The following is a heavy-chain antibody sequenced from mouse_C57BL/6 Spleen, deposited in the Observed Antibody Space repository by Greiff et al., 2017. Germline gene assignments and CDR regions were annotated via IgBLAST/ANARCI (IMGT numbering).Heavy chain of an antibody. V-gene: IGHV1-59*01. CDR2: IDPSDSYT. Sequence: QVQLQQPGAELVRPGTSVKLSCKASGYTFTSYWMHWVKQRPGQGLEWIGVIDPSDSYTTSNQKFKGKATLTVDTSSSTAYMQLSSLTSEDSAVYYCARRYYGSSYAMDYWGQGTSVTVSS. CDR1: GYTFTSYW. J-gene: IGHJ4*01. CDR3: ARRYYGSSYAMDY. D-gene: IGHD1-1*01.